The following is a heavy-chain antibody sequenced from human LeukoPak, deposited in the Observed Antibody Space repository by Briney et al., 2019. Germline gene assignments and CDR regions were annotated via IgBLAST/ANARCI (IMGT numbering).Heavy chain of an antibody. CDR3: ARFSGSGSGFDP. CDR2: IYYSGST. D-gene: IGHD6-19*01. V-gene: IGHV4-61*01. J-gene: IGHJ5*02. CDR1: GASVSCGSYY. Sequence: SETLSLTCTVSGASVSCGSYYWSWIRQPPGKGLEWIGYIYYSGSTNYNPSLKSRVTISVDTSKNQFSLKLSSVTAADTAVYYCARFSGSGSGFDPWGQGTRVTVSS.